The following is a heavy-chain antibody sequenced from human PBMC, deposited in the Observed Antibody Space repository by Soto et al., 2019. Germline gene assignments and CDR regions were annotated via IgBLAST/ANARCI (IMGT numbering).Heavy chain of an antibody. CDR3: ARDHGRNTYYDFWSGYYQGNHYFDY. J-gene: IGHJ4*02. CDR2: ISAYNGNT. V-gene: IGHV1-18*01. Sequence: ASVKVSCQASGYTLTRYGISWVRQAPGQGLEWMGWISAYNGNTNYAQKLQGRVTMNTDTSTSTAYMEPRSLRSDDTAVYYCARDHGRNTYYDFWSGYYQGNHYFDYWGQGTLVTVSS. CDR1: GYTLTRYG. D-gene: IGHD3-3*01.